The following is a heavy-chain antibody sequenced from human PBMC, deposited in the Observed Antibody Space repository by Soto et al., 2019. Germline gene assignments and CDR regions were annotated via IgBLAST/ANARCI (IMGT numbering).Heavy chain of an antibody. D-gene: IGHD3-9*01. V-gene: IGHV3-30-3*01. CDR1: GFTFSSYA. Sequence: PGGSLRLSCAASGFTFSSYAMHWVRQAPGKGLEWVAVISYDGSNKYYADSVKGRFTVSRDNARNSQYLQMNSLRDEDTAVYYCAREDILGVRSFDYWGQGTLVTVSS. CDR3: AREDILGVRSFDY. CDR2: ISYDGSNK. J-gene: IGHJ4*02.